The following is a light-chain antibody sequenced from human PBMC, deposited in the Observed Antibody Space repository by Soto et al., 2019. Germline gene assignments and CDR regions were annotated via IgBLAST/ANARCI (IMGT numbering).Light chain of an antibody. CDR1: QDFGTNY. Sequence: EVVLTQSPGTLSLSPGEGATLSCRSSQDFGTNYLAWYQQKPGQAPRLLIFGASSRASGVPGRFSGSGSGTDFTLTISRLEPEDSAVYYCKQFINSPYMYIFGQGTRLEI. V-gene: IGKV3-20*01. CDR3: KQFINSPYMYI. J-gene: IGKJ2*01. CDR2: GAS.